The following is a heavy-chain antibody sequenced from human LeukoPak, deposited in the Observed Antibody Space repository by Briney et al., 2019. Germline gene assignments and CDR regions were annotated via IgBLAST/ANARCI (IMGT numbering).Heavy chain of an antibody. V-gene: IGHV3-23*01. CDR1: GFTFSSYA. J-gene: IGHJ4*02. Sequence: GGSLRLSCAASGFTFSSYAMSWVRQAPGKGLEWVSAISGSGGSTYYADSVKGRFTISRDNSKNTLYLQMNSLRAEDTAVYDCAKGYSYGPSKYYFDYWGQGTLVTVSS. CDR3: AKGYSYGPSKYYFDY. D-gene: IGHD5-18*01. CDR2: ISGSGGST.